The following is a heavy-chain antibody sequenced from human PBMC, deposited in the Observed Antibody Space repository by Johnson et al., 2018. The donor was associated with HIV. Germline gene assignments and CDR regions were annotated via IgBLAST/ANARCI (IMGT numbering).Heavy chain of an antibody. J-gene: IGHJ3*02. Sequence: VQLVESGGDLVQPGGSLRLSCAASGFSVSTSYMTWVRQAPGKGLAWVSSISCGDTTYYADSVKGRFSISRDSSKNTLYLQMNSLRDEDTAVYYCAKNFGKILAAGGLEVGDAFDIWGQGTMVTVSS. CDR1: GFSVSTSY. D-gene: IGHD6-13*01. CDR3: AKNFGKILAAGGLEVGDAFDI. CDR2: ISCGDTT. V-gene: IGHV3-66*01.